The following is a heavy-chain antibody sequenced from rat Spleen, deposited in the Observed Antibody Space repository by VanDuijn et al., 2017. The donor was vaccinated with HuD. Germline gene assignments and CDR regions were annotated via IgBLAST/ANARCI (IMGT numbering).Heavy chain of an antibody. D-gene: IGHD1-2*01. J-gene: IGHJ3*01. CDR1: GFTFSDYA. CDR3: ARLGITLGAGHWFAY. CDR2: ISPSGIST. Sequence: EVQLVESGGGLVQPGRSLKFSCAASGFTFSDYAMAWVRQAPTKGLEWVASISPSGISTFYRDPVKGRFTISRDNAKSILYLQMDSLRSEDTATYYCARLGITLGAGHWFAYWGQGTLVTVSS. V-gene: IGHV5-17*01.